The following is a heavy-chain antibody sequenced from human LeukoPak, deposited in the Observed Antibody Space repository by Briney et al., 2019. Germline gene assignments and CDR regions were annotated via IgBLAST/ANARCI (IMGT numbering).Heavy chain of an antibody. J-gene: IGHJ4*02. CDR2: IKSKTDGGTT. CDR3: TTIWFGPPGPVDY. V-gene: IGHV3-15*01. Sequence: GGSLRLSCAASGFTFSNAWMSWVRQAPGKRLEWVGRIKSKTDGGTTDYAAPVKGRFTISRDDSKNTLYLQMNSLKTEDTAVYYCTTIWFGPPGPVDYWGQGTLVTVSS. CDR1: GFTFSNAW. D-gene: IGHD3-10*01.